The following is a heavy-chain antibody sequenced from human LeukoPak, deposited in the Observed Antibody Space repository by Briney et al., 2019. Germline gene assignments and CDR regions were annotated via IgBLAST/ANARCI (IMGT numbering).Heavy chain of an antibody. D-gene: IGHD1-26*01. J-gene: IGHJ4*02. Sequence: RGSLRLSCAASGFTFSSYYMSWVRQAPGKGLEWVSGIYGGGNSYYADSVTGRFTISRDNSRNTLYLQMNSLRGEDTAVYYCARELTVGATIDYWGQGTLVTVSS. CDR1: GFTFSSYY. V-gene: IGHV3-66*02. CDR2: IYGGGNS. CDR3: ARELTVGATIDY.